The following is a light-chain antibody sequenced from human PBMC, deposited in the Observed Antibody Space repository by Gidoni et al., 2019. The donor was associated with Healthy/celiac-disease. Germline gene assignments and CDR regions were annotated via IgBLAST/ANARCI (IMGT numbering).Light chain of an antibody. CDR3: QQRRNWGT. Sequence: EIVFTHSPATLSLSPRERATLSCRASQSVSSYLAWYQQKPGQAPSLLIDDASNRATGIPARFSGSGSGTDLTLTISSLEPEDFAVYYCQQRRNWGTFGQGTKVEIK. J-gene: IGKJ1*01. CDR2: DAS. CDR1: QSVSSY. V-gene: IGKV3-11*01.